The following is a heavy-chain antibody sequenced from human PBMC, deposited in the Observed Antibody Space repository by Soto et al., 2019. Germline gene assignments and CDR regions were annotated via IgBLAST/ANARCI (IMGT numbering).Heavy chain of an antibody. V-gene: IGHV4-4*02. CDR2: THHVGRS. Sequence: SETLSLTCDVSRGSVSNDNWWSWVRLSPGEGLEWTGETHHVGRSSYNPSLKSRVTMSVDKAKNQFFLRLSSVTAADTAVYFCTKNSAYALDYWGQGILVTVSS. CDR3: TKNSAYALDY. J-gene: IGHJ4*02. CDR1: RGSVSNDNW. D-gene: IGHD5-12*01.